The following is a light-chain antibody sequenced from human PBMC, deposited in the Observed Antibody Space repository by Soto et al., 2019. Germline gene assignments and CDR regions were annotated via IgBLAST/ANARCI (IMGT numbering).Light chain of an antibody. CDR1: QYIGRA. CDR2: DAS. CDR3: QQYGDRPRT. V-gene: IGKV3-15*01. J-gene: IGKJ1*01. Sequence: EEVSTQPRAPFXRSKGDIPTAPXXASQYIGRAVAWCHQRXGQAARLVIFDASXRVPTTAARFSGSVSGTEFTLTISSLESEDVAVYFCQQYGDRPRTFGQGTKVDIK.